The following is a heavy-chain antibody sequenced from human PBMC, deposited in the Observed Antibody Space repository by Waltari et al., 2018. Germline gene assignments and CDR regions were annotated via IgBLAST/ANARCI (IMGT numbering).Heavy chain of an antibody. CDR1: GGSISSYY. CDR3: ARTGGDDILTAAVDY. D-gene: IGHD3-9*01. V-gene: IGHV4-59*01. CDR2: IYYSGST. J-gene: IGHJ4*02. Sequence: QVQLQESGPGLVKPSETLSLTCTVSGGSISSYYWSWLRQPPGKGLEWIGYIYYSGSTNYNPSLKSRVTISVDTSKNQFSLKLSSVTAADTAVYYCARTGGDDILTAAVDYWGQGTLVTVSS.